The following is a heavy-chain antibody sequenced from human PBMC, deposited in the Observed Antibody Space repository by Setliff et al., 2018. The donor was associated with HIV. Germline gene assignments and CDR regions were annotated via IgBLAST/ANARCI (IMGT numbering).Heavy chain of an antibody. CDR1: GFIFDDYA. Sequence: GGSLRLSCVASGFIFDDYAMHWVRQAPGKGLEWVSSITNTSDYISYGDSVKGRFTISRDNAKNTLFLQMNSLRAEDTAVYYCARLPQDVRSSIDFWGQGTLVTVSS. J-gene: IGHJ4*02. CDR3: ARLPQDVRSSIDF. CDR2: ITNTSDYI. D-gene: IGHD6-6*01. V-gene: IGHV3-21*01.